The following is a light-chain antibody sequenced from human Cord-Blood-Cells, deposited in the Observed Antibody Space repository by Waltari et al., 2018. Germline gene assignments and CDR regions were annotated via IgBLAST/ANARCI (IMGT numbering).Light chain of an antibody. CDR3: SSYAGSNNLV. V-gene: IGLV2-8*01. CDR1: SCDAGGYNY. CDR2: EVS. J-gene: IGLJ3*02. Sequence: QSALTQPPSATGSPGPSVTISCTGTSCDAGGYNYVSWYQQHPGKAPKLMIYEVSKRPSGVPDRFSGSKSGNTASLTVSGLQAEDEADYYCSSYAGSNNLVFGGGTKLTVL.